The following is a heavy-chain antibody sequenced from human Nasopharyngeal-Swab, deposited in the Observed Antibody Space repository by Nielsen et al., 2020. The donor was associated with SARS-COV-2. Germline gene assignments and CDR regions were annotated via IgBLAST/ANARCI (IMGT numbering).Heavy chain of an antibody. J-gene: IGHJ6*02. CDR3: ARDLWRRAARDYYYYGMDV. CDR1: GGTFSSYA. CDR2: IIPIFGTA. V-gene: IGHV1-69*13. Sequence: SVKVSCKASGGTFSSYAISWVRQAPGQGLEWMGGIIPIFGTANYAQKFQGRVTITADESTGTAYMELSSLRSEDTAVYYCARDLWRRAARDYYYYGMDVWGQGTTGTVSS. D-gene: IGHD3-3*01.